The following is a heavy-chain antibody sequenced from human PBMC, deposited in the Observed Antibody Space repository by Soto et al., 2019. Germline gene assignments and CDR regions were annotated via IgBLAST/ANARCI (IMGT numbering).Heavy chain of an antibody. V-gene: IGHV4-4*07. J-gene: IGHJ4*02. CDR2: IFVNGNT. D-gene: IGHD1-1*01. CDR1: SGSVSTYY. Sequence: SETLSLTCTVASGSVSTYYWSWIRQPAGKGLEWIGRIFVNGNTNYNPSLRSRVTISVDTSKGQFSLNLTSVTAADTAVYFCARSGGSYNFDSWGQGILVTVSS. CDR3: ARSGGSYNFDS.